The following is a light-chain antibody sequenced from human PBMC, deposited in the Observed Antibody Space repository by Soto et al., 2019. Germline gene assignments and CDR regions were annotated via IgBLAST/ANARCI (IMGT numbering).Light chain of an antibody. Sequence: DIQMTQSPSSLSASVGDRVTITCRASQSISSYLNWYQQKPGKAPKLLIHSTSSLESGVPSRFSGSGSGTDFTLTISSLQPDDFATYYCQQSYSIPWTFGQGTKVEIK. J-gene: IGKJ1*01. CDR3: QQSYSIPWT. CDR2: STS. CDR1: QSISSY. V-gene: IGKV1-39*01.